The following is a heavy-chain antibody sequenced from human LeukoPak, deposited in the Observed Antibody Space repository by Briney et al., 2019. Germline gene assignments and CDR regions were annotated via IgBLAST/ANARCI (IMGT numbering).Heavy chain of an antibody. J-gene: IGHJ6*03. CDR3: ARVGPQGADHYVDV. Sequence: GGSLRLSCVVSGFTFTNYWMGWVRQAPGEGLEWVGNIKPDGSDKYYMDSMKGRFTISRDNSENSLHLHMNSLRAEDTAVYYCARVGPQGADHYVDVWGKGTTVTISS. D-gene: IGHD3-16*01. V-gene: IGHV3-7*01. CDR1: GFTFTNYW. CDR2: IKPDGSDK.